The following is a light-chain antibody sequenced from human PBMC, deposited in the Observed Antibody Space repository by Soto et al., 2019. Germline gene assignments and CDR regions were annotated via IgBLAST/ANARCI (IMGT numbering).Light chain of an antibody. V-gene: IGLV2-11*01. CDR1: SSDVGGYNY. CDR2: DVS. CDR3: CSYAGSYTGWV. J-gene: IGLJ3*02. Sequence: QSVLTQPRSVSGSPGQSVTISCTGTSSDVGGYNYVSWYQQHPGKAPKLMIYDVSKRPSGVPDRFSGSKSGNTDSLTISGLQAEDEADYYCCSYAGSYTGWVFGGGTKLTVL.